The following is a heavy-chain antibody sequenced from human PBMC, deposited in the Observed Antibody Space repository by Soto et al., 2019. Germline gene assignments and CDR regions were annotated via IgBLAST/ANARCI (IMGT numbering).Heavy chain of an antibody. Sequence: QVQLVQSGAEVKKPGASVKVSCKASGYTFTNYYIHWVRQAPGQGLEWLGIINTTSGSTNYAQKFQGIVSFTYDTSTTTVYMELSGLRSEDTAVLNCARDLAAGDHWGQGTLVTVSS. J-gene: IGHJ4*02. V-gene: IGHV1-46*01. CDR1: GYTFTNYY. CDR3: ARDLAAGDH. CDR2: INTTSGST. D-gene: IGHD6-13*01.